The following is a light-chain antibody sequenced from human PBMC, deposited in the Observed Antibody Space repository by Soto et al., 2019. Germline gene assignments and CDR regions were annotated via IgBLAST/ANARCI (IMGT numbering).Light chain of an antibody. V-gene: IGKV3-11*01. J-gene: IGKJ3*01. CDR2: DAS. Sequence: EIVLIQSPATLSLSPGERATLSCRASQSVSSYLAWYQQKPGQAPRLLIYDASNRATGIPARFSGSGSGTDFTLTISSLAPEDFAVYYCQQRSYWPPTFGPGTKVDIK. CDR3: QQRSYWPPT. CDR1: QSVSSY.